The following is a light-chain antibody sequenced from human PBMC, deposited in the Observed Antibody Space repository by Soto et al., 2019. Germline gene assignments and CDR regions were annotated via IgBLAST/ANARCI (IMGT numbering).Light chain of an antibody. CDR1: SSDVGGYDY. J-gene: IGLJ3*02. Sequence: QSALTQPASVSGSPGQSITISCTGTSSDVGGYDYVSWYQHHPGKAPKVIIYEVNNRPSGVSNRFSGSKSGNTASLTISGLQADDEADYYCTSYTSSGTGMFGGGTQLTVL. CDR3: TSYTSSGTGM. V-gene: IGLV2-14*01. CDR2: EVN.